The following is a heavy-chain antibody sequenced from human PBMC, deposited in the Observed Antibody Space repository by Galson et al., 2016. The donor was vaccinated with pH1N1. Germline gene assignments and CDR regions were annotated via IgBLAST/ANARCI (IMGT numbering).Heavy chain of an antibody. CDR1: GFTFSRYW. J-gene: IGHJ3*02. Sequence: SLRLSCAASGFTFSRYWMHWVRQGPGKGLVWVSRINSDGSSRSHADSVEGRFTLSRDNAKKTLYLQMNSLRAEDTGVYYCTRDRAFGDYGGASDIWGQGTMVTVSS. CDR2: INSDGSSR. D-gene: IGHD4/OR15-4a*01. V-gene: IGHV3-74*01. CDR3: TRDRAFGDYGGASDI.